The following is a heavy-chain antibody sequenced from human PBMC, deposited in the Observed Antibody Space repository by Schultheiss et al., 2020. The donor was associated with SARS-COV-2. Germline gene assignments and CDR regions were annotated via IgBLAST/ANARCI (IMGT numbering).Heavy chain of an antibody. CDR1: GFTFSSYG. V-gene: IGHV3-30*18. Sequence: GESLKISCAASGFTFSSYGMHWVRQAPGKGLEWVAVISYDGSHKYYADSVKGRFTISRDNAKNSLYLQMHSLRAEDTALYYCAKERSSGWLGRIDYWGQGTLVTVSS. CDR2: ISYDGSHK. CDR3: AKERSSGWLGRIDY. J-gene: IGHJ4*02. D-gene: IGHD6-19*01.